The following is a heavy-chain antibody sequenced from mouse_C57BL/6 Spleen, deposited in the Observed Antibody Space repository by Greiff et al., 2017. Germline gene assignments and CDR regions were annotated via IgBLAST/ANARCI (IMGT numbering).Heavy chain of an antibody. V-gene: IGHV1-18*01. D-gene: IGHD1-1*01. J-gene: IGHJ1*03. CDR1: GYTFTDYN. CDR2: INPNNGGT. Sequence: VQLKQSGPELVKPGASVKIPCKASGYTFTDYNMDWVKQSHGKSLEWIGDINPNNGGTIYNQKFKGKATLTVDKSSSTAYMELRSLTSEDTAVYYWARFPYYYGSSYEWYFDVWGTGTTVTVSS. CDR3: ARFPYYYGSSYEWYFDV.